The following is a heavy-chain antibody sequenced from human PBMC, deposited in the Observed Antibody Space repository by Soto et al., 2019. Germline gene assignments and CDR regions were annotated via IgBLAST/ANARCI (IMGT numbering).Heavy chain of an antibody. D-gene: IGHD3-16*01. CDR2: INAQNGHT. CDR1: GYTFTSYG. V-gene: IGHV1-18*01. J-gene: IGHJ4*02. CDR3: ARDISYDVDY. Sequence: ASVKVSCKASGYTFTSYGITWVRQAPGQGLEWVGWINAQNGHTNYAQKFQGRVTITADTSTTTGYMDLRSPRSDDTAVYYCARDISYDVDYWGQGTLVTVSS.